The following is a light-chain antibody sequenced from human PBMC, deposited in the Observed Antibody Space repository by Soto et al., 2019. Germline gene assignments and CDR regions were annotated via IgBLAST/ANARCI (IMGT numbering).Light chain of an antibody. J-gene: IGKJ5*01. CDR1: QVISTS. V-gene: IGKV1-9*01. CDR3: QQLFDSPIP. CDR2: AAS. Sequence: GESVTITCRASQVISTSLAWYQVKPGKAPKLLIYAASTLESGVPSRFSATVSGTEFSLTITSLQPEYGVTYYCQQLFDSPIPFGQATRLEIK.